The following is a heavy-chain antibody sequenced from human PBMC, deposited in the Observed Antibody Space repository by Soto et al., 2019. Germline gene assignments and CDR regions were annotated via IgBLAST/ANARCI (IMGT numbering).Heavy chain of an antibody. V-gene: IGHV3-30*18. Sequence: TGVSLRLSCAASGFTFSTSVMHWVRQAPGKGLEWVAVISYDGSNKYYADSVKGRFTISRDNSKNTLYLQMNSLRAEDTAVYYCAKDQGDYVYYFDYWGQGTLVTVSS. J-gene: IGHJ4*02. CDR3: AKDQGDYVYYFDY. CDR1: GFTFSTSV. CDR2: ISYDGSNK. D-gene: IGHD4-17*01.